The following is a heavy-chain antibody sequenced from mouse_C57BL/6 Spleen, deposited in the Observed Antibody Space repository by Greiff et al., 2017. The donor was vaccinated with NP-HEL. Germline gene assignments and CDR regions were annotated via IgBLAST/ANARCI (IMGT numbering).Heavy chain of an antibody. Sequence: EVQLQQSGPVLVKPGASVKMSCKASGYTFTDYYMNWVKQSHGKSLEWIGVINPYNGGTSYNQKFKGKATLTVDKSSSTAYMELNSLTSEDSAVYYCARSTTVVATSYYAMDYWGQGTSVTVSS. CDR3: ARSTTVVATSYYAMDY. V-gene: IGHV1-19*01. CDR1: GYTFTDYY. CDR2: INPYNGGT. D-gene: IGHD1-1*01. J-gene: IGHJ4*01.